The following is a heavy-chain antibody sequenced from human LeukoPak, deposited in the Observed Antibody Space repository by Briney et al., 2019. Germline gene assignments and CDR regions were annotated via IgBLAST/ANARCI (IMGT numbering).Heavy chain of an antibody. D-gene: IGHD6-13*01. J-gene: IGHJ5*02. Sequence: GGSLRLSCAASGFTFSSYGMHWVRQAPGKGLEWVAFIRYDGSDKYYADSVKGRFTISRDNSKNTLYLQVNSLRPEDTAVYYCAKGGVAADSFSTLVRRVYWLDPWGQGTLVTVSS. V-gene: IGHV3-30*02. CDR3: AKGGVAADSFSTLVRRVYWLDP. CDR1: GFTFSSYG. CDR2: IRYDGSDK.